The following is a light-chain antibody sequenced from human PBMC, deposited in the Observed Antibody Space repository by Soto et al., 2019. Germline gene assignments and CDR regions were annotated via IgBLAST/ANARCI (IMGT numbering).Light chain of an antibody. V-gene: IGLV1-51*01. J-gene: IGLJ7*01. Sequence: QSELTQPPSVSAAAGQKVTISCSGSSSNIGDNYVSWYQQVPGTAPKLLIYDNDQRSSGTHDRFSAYKAGTSATLGITGLQGGDVADYYCVTWGGSLSVAVVGGGTPLTVL. CDR1: SSNIGDNY. CDR3: VTWGGSLSVAV. CDR2: DND.